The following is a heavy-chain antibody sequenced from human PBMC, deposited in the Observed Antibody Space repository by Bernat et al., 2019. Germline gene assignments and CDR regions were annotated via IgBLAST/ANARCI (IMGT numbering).Heavy chain of an antibody. CDR2: ISYDGSNN. J-gene: IGHJ6*02. CDR1: GFTFSSYA. D-gene: IGHD6-13*01. CDR3: ARVAAAAGTKYYYYYGMDV. Sequence: QVQLVESGGGVVQPGRSLRLSCAASGFTFSSYAMHWVRQAPGKGLEWVAVISYDGSNNYYADSVKGRFTISRDNAKNTLYLQMNSLRAEDTAVYYCARVAAAAGTKYYYYYGMDVWGQGTTVTVSS. V-gene: IGHV3-30-3*01.